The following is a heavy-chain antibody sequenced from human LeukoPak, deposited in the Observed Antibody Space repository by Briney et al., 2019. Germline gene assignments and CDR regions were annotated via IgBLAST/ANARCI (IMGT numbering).Heavy chain of an antibody. CDR3: AKVHGGVAGLDTYFDY. CDR2: IGGRETST. CDR1: GFTFSNYA. J-gene: IGHJ4*02. D-gene: IGHD6-19*01. Sequence: GGSLRLSCAASGFTFSNYAMSWVRQARGKGLEWVSAIGGRETSTYYADSAKGRFTISRDNSKNTLYLQMNSLRAEDTAVYYCAKVHGGVAGLDTYFDYWVQGTLVTVPS. V-gene: IGHV3-23*01.